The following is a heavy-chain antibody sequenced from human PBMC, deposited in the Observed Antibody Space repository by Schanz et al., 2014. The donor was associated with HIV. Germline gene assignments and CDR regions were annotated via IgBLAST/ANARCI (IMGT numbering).Heavy chain of an antibody. J-gene: IGHJ6*02. V-gene: IGHV3-30*03. CDR3: ARVANWDYYGMDV. Sequence: QAQLVESGGGVVQPGRSLRLSCAASGFTFSTYGMHWVRQAPGKGLEWVAFISYDGSNKYYADSVKGRFTISRDNSKNTLYLQMNSLRAEDTAVYYCARVANWDYYGMDVWGRGTTVTVSS. CDR2: ISYDGSNK. CDR1: GFTFSTYG. D-gene: IGHD3-16*01.